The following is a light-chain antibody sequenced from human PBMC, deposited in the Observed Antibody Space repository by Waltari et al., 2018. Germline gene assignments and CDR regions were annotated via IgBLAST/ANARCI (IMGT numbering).Light chain of an antibody. J-gene: IGKJ1*01. Sequence: EIVLTQSPGTLSLSPGERATLSCRASQPISSNYLAWYQQKPGQPPRLLIFAASNRAAGIPDRFSGSGSGTDFTLTISRLEPEHLAVYYCQQYGSSPWTFGQGTKVEIK. V-gene: IGKV3-20*01. CDR2: AAS. CDR1: QPISSNY. CDR3: QQYGSSPWT.